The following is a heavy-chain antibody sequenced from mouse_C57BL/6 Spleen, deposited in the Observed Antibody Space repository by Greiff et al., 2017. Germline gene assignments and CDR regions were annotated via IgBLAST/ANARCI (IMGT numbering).Heavy chain of an antibody. D-gene: IGHD2-4*01. J-gene: IGHJ2*01. Sequence: VHVKQSGPELVKPGASVKISCKASGYSFTGYYMNWVKQSPEKSLEWIGEINPSTGGTTYKQKFKAKATLTVDKASSTAYMQLKSLTSEDSAVYYCARGLYYDNEVYFDYWGQGTTLTVSS. CDR3: ARGLYYDNEVYFDY. V-gene: IGHV1-42*01. CDR2: INPSTGGT. CDR1: GYSFTGYY.